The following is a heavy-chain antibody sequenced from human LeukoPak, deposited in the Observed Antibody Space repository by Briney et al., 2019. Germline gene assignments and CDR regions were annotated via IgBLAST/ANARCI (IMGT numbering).Heavy chain of an antibody. V-gene: IGHV2-5*01. CDR1: GFSLSTSGVG. CDR3: AHSELGYCSSTSCYVGAPAVYFQR. J-gene: IGHJ1*01. D-gene: IGHD2-2*01. Sequence: SGPTLVNPTQTLTLTCTFSGFSLSTSGVGVGWIRQPPGKALEWLALIYWNDDKRYSPSLKSRLTITKDTSKNQVVLTMTNMDPVDTATYYCAHSELGYCSSTSCYVGAPAVYFQRWGQGTLVTVSS. CDR2: IYWNDDK.